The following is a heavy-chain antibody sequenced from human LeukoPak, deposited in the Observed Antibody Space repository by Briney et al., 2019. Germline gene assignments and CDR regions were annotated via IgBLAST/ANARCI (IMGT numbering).Heavy chain of an antibody. CDR2: IYYSGST. Sequence: SETLSLTCTVSGGSISSGDYYWSWIRQPPGKGLEWIGYIYYSGSTYYNPSLKSRVTISVDTSKNQFSLKLSSVTAADTAVYYCARDVDYDSSGQLDYWGQGTLVTVSS. J-gene: IGHJ4*02. CDR1: GGSISSGDYY. V-gene: IGHV4-30-4*01. D-gene: IGHD3-22*01. CDR3: ARDVDYDSSGQLDY.